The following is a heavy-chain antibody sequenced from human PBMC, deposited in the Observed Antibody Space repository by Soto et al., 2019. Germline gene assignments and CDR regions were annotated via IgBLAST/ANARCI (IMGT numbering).Heavy chain of an antibody. J-gene: IGHJ5*02. CDR3: AKQRVPGLNWFDP. CDR1: GFTFSRYA. D-gene: IGHD6-25*01. V-gene: IGHV3-23*01. Sequence: EVQLLESGGGLVQPGGSLRLSCAASGFTFSRYAMSWVRQAPGKGLEWVSGISGSGGSTYYADSVKGRFTISRDNSKNTLYLQMNSLRAEDTAVDYCAKQRVPGLNWFDPCGQGTLVTVSS. CDR2: ISGSGGST.